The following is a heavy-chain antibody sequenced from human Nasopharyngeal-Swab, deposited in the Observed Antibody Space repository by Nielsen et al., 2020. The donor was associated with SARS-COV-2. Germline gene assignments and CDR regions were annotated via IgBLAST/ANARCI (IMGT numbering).Heavy chain of an antibody. CDR3: AGESGPNGFDI. CDR2: INGDGSAG. V-gene: IGHV3-7*01. D-gene: IGHD2-15*01. CDR1: GFTFSSFW. J-gene: IGHJ3*02. Sequence: GESLKISCVGSGFTFSSFWMNWVRQAPGKGLEWVANINGDGSAGYYVDSVRGRFTVSRDNAKNSLYLQMNSLRVEDTALYYCAGESGPNGFDIWGQGAMITVSS.